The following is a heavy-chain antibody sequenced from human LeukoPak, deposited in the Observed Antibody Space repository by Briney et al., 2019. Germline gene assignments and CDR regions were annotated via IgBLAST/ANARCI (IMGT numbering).Heavy chain of an antibody. D-gene: IGHD1-26*01. CDR1: GYRFTSYW. V-gene: IGHV5-51*01. J-gene: IGHJ6*03. CDR2: IYPGDSDT. CDR3: ARTSGSYLYYYYYMDV. Sequence: PGEALQISCQGSGYRFTSYWIGWVRPVPGKGLGRMGIIYPGDSDTRYSPSFQAQVTISADKSISTAYLQWSSLKASDTAMYYCARTSGSYLYYYYYMDVWGKGTTVTVSS.